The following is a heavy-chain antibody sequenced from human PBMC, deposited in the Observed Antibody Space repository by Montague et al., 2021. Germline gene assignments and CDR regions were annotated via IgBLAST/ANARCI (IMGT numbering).Heavy chain of an antibody. Sequence: SVKVSFKAYGYTFTAYGIHWARQAPGQGPEWMGWISGGNGKTKYSEKFQGRVTITRDTSASTAYMEMSSLRVEDTALYYCARDYVGIGRLDPFDIWGQGTMVTVSS. CDR1: GYTFTAYG. CDR2: ISGGNGKT. CDR3: ARDYVGIGRLDPFDI. V-gene: IGHV1-3*01. J-gene: IGHJ3*02. D-gene: IGHD6-13*01.